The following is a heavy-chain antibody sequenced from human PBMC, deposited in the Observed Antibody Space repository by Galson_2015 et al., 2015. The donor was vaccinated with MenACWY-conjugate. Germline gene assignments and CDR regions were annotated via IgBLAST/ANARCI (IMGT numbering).Heavy chain of an antibody. CDR1: GDSISSSTSY. D-gene: IGHD3-22*01. CDR2: INYGGTT. Sequence: ETLSLTCTVSGDSISSSTSYWAWIRQPPGKELEWIGSINYGGTTYYNPSLNSRVTVTVDTSKNQFSLRLRYVTAADTAVYYCAKTPDDSAGYYPLWGQGALVTVSS. J-gene: IGHJ1*01. V-gene: IGHV4-39*07. CDR3: AKTPDDSAGYYPL.